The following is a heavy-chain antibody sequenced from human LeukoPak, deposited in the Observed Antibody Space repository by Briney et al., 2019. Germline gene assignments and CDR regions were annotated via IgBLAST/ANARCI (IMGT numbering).Heavy chain of an antibody. Sequence: GGSLRLSCAASGFTFSSYAMSWVRQAPGKGLEWVSAISGSGGSTYYADSVKGRFTISRDDSKNTLYLQMNSLRAEDTAVYYCAKTGTPWYYFDYWGQGTLVTVSS. J-gene: IGHJ4*02. CDR3: AKTGTPWYYFDY. V-gene: IGHV3-23*01. D-gene: IGHD6-13*01. CDR1: GFTFSSYA. CDR2: ISGSGGST.